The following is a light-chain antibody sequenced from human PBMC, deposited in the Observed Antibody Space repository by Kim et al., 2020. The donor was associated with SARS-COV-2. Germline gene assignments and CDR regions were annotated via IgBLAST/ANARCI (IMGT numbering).Light chain of an antibody. Sequence: APINCKASQSVLYSANNKNYLAWYQQKPGQPPKLLIYWASTRESGVPDRFSGSGSGTDFTLTISSLQAEDVAVYYCQQYYSTPYTFGQGTKLEIK. J-gene: IGKJ2*01. CDR1: QSVLYSANNKNY. V-gene: IGKV4-1*01. CDR3: QQYYSTPYT. CDR2: WAS.